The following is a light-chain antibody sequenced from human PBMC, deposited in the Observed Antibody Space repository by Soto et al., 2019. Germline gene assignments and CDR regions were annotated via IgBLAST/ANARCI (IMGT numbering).Light chain of an antibody. J-gene: IGKJ1*01. Sequence: EIVMTQSPATLSVSPGDRATLSCRASQSVGSNLAWYQQKPGQAPRLLIYGASTRVTGIPARFSGSGSGTEFTLTISSLQSEDFAVYHCQQYYKWPLTYGQGTKVDI. V-gene: IGKV3-15*01. CDR3: QQYYKWPLT. CDR1: QSVGSN. CDR2: GAS.